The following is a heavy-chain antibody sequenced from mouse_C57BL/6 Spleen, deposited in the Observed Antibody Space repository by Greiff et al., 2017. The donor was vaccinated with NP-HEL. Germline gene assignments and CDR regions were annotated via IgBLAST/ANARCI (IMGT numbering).Heavy chain of an antibody. CDR1: GYTFTDYE. D-gene: IGHD1-1*02. CDR2: IDPETGGT. V-gene: IGHV1-15*01. CDR3: TRKYYGNYGYFDV. Sequence: QVQLKQSGAELVRPGASVTLSCKASGYTFTDYEMHWVKQTPVHGLEWIGAIDPETGGTAYNQKFKGKAILTADKSSSTAYMELRSLTSEDSAIYYCTRKYYGNYGYFDVWGTGTTVTVST. J-gene: IGHJ1*03.